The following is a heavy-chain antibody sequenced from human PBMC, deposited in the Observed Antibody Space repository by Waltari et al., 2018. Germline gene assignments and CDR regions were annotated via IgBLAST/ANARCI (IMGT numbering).Heavy chain of an antibody. CDR1: GFTFSNAW. V-gene: IGHV3-15*01. D-gene: IGHD6-19*01. CDR2: IKSKTDGGTT. Sequence: EVQLVESGGGLVKPGGSLRLSCAASGFTFSNAWMSWVRQAPGKGLEWVGRIKSKTDGGTTDYAAPVKGRFTISRDDSKNTLYLQMNSLKTEDTAVYYCTSLIAVAGHMGTIDYWGQGTLVTVSS. J-gene: IGHJ4*02. CDR3: TSLIAVAGHMGTIDY.